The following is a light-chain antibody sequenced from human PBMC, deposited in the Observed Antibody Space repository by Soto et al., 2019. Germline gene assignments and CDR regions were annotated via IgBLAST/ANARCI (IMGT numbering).Light chain of an antibody. CDR1: QSVSSD. CDR2: DAS. J-gene: IGKJ4*01. CDR3: QQRSNWPLT. Sequence: EIVLTQSPATLSLSPGERATLSCRASQSVSSDLAWYQQKPGQAPRLLIYDASNRATGIPARFSGSGSGTDFTLTISSLEPEDFAVYYCQQRSNWPLTLGGGTKVDIK. V-gene: IGKV3-11*01.